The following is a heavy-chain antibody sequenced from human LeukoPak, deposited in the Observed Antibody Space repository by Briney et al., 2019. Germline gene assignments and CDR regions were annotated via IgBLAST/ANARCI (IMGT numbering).Heavy chain of an antibody. D-gene: IGHD3-22*01. CDR1: GYTLTELS. V-gene: IGHV1-24*01. Sequence: ASVKVSCKVSGYTLTELSMHWVRQAPGKGLEWMGGFDPEDGETIYAQKFQGRVTMTEDTSTDTAYMELSSLRSEDTAVYYCAGRLLRTPGLDYWGQGTLVTVSS. J-gene: IGHJ4*02. CDR3: AGRLLRTPGLDY. CDR2: FDPEDGET.